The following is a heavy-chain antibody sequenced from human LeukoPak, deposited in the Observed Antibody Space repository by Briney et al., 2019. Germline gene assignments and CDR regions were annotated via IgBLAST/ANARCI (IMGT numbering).Heavy chain of an antibody. CDR1: GFTFSSYG. V-gene: IGHV3-30*02. Sequence: GGSLRLSCAASGFTFSSYGMHWVRQAPGKGLEWVAFIRYDGSNKYYADSVKGRITISRDNSKNTLYLQMNSLRAEDTAVYYCAKDGAGSYDMDVWGKGTTVTVSS. J-gene: IGHJ6*03. CDR3: AKDGAGSYDMDV. CDR2: IRYDGSNK. D-gene: IGHD1-26*01.